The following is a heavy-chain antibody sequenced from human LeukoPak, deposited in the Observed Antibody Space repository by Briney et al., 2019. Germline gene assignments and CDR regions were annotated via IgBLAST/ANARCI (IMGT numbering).Heavy chain of an antibody. CDR2: IKPDGSAQ. Sequence: GGSLRLSCAASGFTFSNYWMTWVRQAPGKGLEWVANIKPDGSAQYYADSVRGRFTISRDSAKNSVFLQMNSLRAEDTAVYHCARPSGIGWSGLEHWGRGPLVPVSS. CDR1: GFTFSNYW. J-gene: IGHJ1*01. CDR3: ARPSGIGWSGLEH. D-gene: IGHD6-19*01. V-gene: IGHV3-7*01.